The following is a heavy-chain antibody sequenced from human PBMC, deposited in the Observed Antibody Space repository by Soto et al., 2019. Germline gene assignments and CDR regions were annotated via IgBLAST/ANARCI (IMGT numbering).Heavy chain of an antibody. Sequence: EVQLVESGGGLVQPGGSLRLSCAASGFTFSSYEMNWARQAPGKGLEWVSFISYSGSTIYSADSVRGRFTISRDNAKNSMFLQMNSLRAEDTAVYYCARGFCGGDCYFDYWGQGTLVTVSS. CDR1: GFTFSSYE. J-gene: IGHJ4*02. D-gene: IGHD2-21*02. V-gene: IGHV3-48*03. CDR2: ISYSGSTI. CDR3: ARGFCGGDCYFDY.